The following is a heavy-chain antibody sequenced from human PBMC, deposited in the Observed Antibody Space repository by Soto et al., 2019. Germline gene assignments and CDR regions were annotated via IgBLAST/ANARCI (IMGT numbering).Heavy chain of an antibody. CDR2: ISPSGSYM. J-gene: IGHJ4*02. D-gene: IGHD3-3*01. V-gene: IGHV3-21*01. CDR3: ARFGLVTFDC. Sequence: PGGSLRLSCAASGFIFNTYSMDWVRQAPGKGLEWVASISPSGSYMYYGDSLKGRFTVSRDNAKNSLYLQMDCLRADDTAIYYCARFGLVTFDCWGQGTLVTVSS. CDR1: GFIFNTYS.